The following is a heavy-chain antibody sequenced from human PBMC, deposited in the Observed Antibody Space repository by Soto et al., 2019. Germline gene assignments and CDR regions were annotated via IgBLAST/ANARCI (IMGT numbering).Heavy chain of an antibody. CDR1: GYTFTGYY. J-gene: IGHJ6*03. Sequence: GASVKVSCKASGYTFTGYYVHWVRQAPGQGLEWMGWINPNSGGTNYAQKFQGWVTMTRDTSISTAYMELSRLRSDDTAVYYCARSTRYYYYMDVWGKGTTVTVSS. CDR3: ARSTRYYYYMDV. V-gene: IGHV1-2*04. CDR2: INPNSGGT. D-gene: IGHD2-2*01.